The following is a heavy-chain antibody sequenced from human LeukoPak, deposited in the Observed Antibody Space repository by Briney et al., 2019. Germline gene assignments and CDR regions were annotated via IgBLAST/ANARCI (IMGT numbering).Heavy chain of an antibody. CDR2: ISGSGGST. V-gene: IGHV3-23*01. Sequence: GGSLRLSCAASGFTFSSYAMSWVRQAPGKGLEWVSAISGSGGSTYYADSVKGRFTISRDNSKNTLYLQMNSLRAEDTAVYYCAKDWPSYYDFWSGDTNAFDIWGQGTMVTVSS. CDR1: GFTFSSYA. D-gene: IGHD3-3*01. CDR3: AKDWPSYYDFWSGDTNAFDI. J-gene: IGHJ3*02.